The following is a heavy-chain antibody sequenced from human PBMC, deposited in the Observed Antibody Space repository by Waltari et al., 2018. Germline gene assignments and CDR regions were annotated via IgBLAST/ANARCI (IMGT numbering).Heavy chain of an antibody. D-gene: IGHD3-10*01. CDR1: GGSISSYY. J-gene: IGHJ2*01. Sequence: QVQLQESGPGLVKPSETLSLTCTVSGGSISSYYWSWIRQPPGKGLEWIGYIYYSGSTNYNPSLKSRVTISVDTSKNQFSLKLSSVTAADTAVYYCARRGRMVRGVYRTQSEYWYFDLWGRGTLVTVSS. V-gene: IGHV4-59*01. CDR3: ARRGRMVRGVYRTQSEYWYFDL. CDR2: IYYSGST.